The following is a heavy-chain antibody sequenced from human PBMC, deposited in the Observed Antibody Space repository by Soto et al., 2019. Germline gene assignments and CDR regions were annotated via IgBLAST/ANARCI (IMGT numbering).Heavy chain of an antibody. Sequence: QVQLQESGPGLVKPSETLSLTCTVSGGSVSSGSYYWSWIRQPPGKGLEWIGYIHYSGSTKYNPYVNSRVTSTATTSRNKSSLTLSSQTAADTAVYHVGSGSGNNACEFAYEIWGQGTMVTASS. J-gene: IGHJ3*02. CDR3: GSGSGNNACEFAYEI. CDR1: GGSVSSGSYY. CDR2: IHYSGST. V-gene: IGHV4-61*01. D-gene: IGHD2-15*01.